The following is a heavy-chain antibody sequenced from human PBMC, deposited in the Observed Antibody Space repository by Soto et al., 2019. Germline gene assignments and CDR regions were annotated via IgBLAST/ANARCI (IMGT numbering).Heavy chain of an antibody. D-gene: IGHD3-10*01. CDR3: ATLMVRGLKPTDY. J-gene: IGHJ4*02. CDR1: GFTFISSA. Sequence: VASVKVSCKASGFTFISSAVQWVRQARGQRLEWIGWIVVGSGNTNYAQKFQERVTITWDMSTNTAYMELSSLRSEDTAVYYCATLMVRGLKPTDYWGQGTLVTVSS. CDR2: IVVGSGNT. V-gene: IGHV1-58*01.